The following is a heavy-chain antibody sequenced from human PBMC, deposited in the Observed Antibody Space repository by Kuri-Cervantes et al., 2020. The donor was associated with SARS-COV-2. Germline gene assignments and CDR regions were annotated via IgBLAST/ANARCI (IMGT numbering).Heavy chain of an antibody. D-gene: IGHD3-22*01. J-gene: IGHJ3*01. CDR1: GHTLTELP. V-gene: IGHV1-24*01. CDR3: ATESISVIVIYAFYF. Sequence: SVKVSCKVSGHTLTELPMHWVRQAPGKGLEWMGSFDPQSDEKIYAQKFEGRVTMTEDTSTDTAYLELSSLRSEDTAVYYCATESISVIVIYAFYFWGQGTLVPSPQ. CDR2: FDPQSDEK.